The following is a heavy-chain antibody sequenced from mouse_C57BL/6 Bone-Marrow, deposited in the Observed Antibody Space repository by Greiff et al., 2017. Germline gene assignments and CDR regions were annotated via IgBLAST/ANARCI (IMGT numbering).Heavy chain of an antibody. CDR2: IYPRSGNT. CDR3: ARYYYYGSSYAMDY. CDR1: GYTFTSYG. V-gene: IGHV1-81*01. J-gene: IGHJ4*01. D-gene: IGHD1-1*01. Sequence: VQLQQSGAELARPGASVKLSCKASGYTFTSYGISWVKQRTGQGLEWIGEIYPRSGNTYYNEKFKGKATLPADKSSSTAYMELRSLTSEDSAVYFCARYYYYGSSYAMDYSGEGNSVTVS.